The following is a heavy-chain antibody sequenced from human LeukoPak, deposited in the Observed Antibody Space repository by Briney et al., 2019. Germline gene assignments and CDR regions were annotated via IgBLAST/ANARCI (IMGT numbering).Heavy chain of an antibody. D-gene: IGHD6-13*01. CDR2: VVGSGDST. CDR1: GFTFTNYA. V-gene: IGHV3-23*01. J-gene: IGHJ4*02. CDR3: AARGYGRSFDY. Sequence: GGSLRLSCAASGFTFTNYAMSWVRQAPGKALEWVSGVVGSGDSTYYADSVKGRFTISGDNSKNTLYLQTNSLRADDTAIYYCAARGYGRSFDYWGQGTLVTVSS.